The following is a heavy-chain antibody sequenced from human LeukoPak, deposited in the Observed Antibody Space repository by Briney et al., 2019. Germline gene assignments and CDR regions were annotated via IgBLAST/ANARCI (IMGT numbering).Heavy chain of an antibody. CDR1: GGSFSGYY. V-gene: IGHV4-59*01. D-gene: IGHD2-2*01. J-gene: IGHJ3*01. CDR2: ISYSGGT. Sequence: PSETLSLTCAVYGGSFSGYYWSWIRQPPGKGLECIAYISYSGGTKYNPSLRSRVTISQDTSKNQFSLELSSVTAADTAIYYCARDRAYANSGGYAFDVWGPGTMVTVSS. CDR3: ARDRAYANSGGYAFDV.